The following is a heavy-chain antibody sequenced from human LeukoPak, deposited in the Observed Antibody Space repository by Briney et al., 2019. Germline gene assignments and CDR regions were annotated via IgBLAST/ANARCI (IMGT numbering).Heavy chain of an antibody. CDR3: ARGRFLDAFDI. CDR1: GGSISSYY. CDR2: IYYSGST. Sequence: SETLSLTCTVSGGSISSYYWSWIRHPPGKGLEWIGYIYYSGSTKYKPSLKSRVTISVDTSKNLFSLKLSSVTAADTAVYYCARGRFLDAFDIWGQGTMVTVSS. D-gene: IGHD3-3*01. V-gene: IGHV4-59*01. J-gene: IGHJ3*02.